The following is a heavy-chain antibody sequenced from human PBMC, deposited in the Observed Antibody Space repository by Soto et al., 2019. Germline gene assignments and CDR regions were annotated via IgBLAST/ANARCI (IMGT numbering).Heavy chain of an antibody. V-gene: IGHV1-69*13. Sequence: SVKVSCKASGGTFSSYAISWVRQAPGQGLEWMGGIIPIFGTANYAQKFQGRVTITADESTSTAYMELSSLRSEDTAVYYCARDFCLGDPALATFDYWGPGPLVTVSS. CDR2: IIPIFGTA. J-gene: IGHJ4*02. D-gene: IGHD5-18*01. CDR1: GGTFSSYA. CDR3: ARDFCLGDPALATFDY.